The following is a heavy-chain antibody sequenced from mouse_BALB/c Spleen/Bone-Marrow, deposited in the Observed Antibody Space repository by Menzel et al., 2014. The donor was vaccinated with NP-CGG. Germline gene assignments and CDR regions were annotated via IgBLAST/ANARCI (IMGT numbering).Heavy chain of an antibody. CDR1: GYTFSSYW. D-gene: IGHD2-12*01. CDR3: ARKDYYSRFGY. V-gene: IGHV1-9*01. Sequence: VQLQQSGAELMKPGASVKISCKATGYTFSSYWVEWVKQRPGHGLEWIGEILPGSGNTNYNEKFKGKATFTADTSSNTAYMQLSSLISEDSGVYYCARKDYYSRFGYWGQGTLVTVSA. J-gene: IGHJ3*01. CDR2: ILPGSGNT.